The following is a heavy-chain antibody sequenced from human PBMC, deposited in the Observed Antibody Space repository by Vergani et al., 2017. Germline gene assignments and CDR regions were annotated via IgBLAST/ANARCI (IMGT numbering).Heavy chain of an antibody. CDR1: GFSFGSYG. D-gene: IGHD2/OR15-2a*01. J-gene: IGHJ5*02. V-gene: IGHV3-30*03. CDR2: ISKDGGNK. CDR3: ECAGRWDHGYFCSSLGP. Sequence: QVQLVESGGNVVQRGTSLRLSCAASGFSFGSYGMHWVRQSPGKGLEWVAVISKDGGNKYYADAVKGRFTIYKDKTMDMLSLQMNSLRPDDTAVYYCECAGRWDHGYFCSSLGPWGHGTLVTVSS.